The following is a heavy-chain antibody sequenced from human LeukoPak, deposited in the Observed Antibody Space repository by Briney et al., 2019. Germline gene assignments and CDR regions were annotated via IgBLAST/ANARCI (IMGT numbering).Heavy chain of an antibody. Sequence: GRSLRLSCAASGFTFSSYGMHWVRQAPGKGLEWVAVIWYDGSNKYYADSVKGRFTISRDNSKNTLYLQMNSLRAEDTAVYYCARDFGSSSGTLEDYWGQGTLVTVSS. D-gene: IGHD6-13*01. V-gene: IGHV3-33*01. CDR3: ARDFGSSSGTLEDY. J-gene: IGHJ4*02. CDR2: IWYDGSNK. CDR1: GFTFSSYG.